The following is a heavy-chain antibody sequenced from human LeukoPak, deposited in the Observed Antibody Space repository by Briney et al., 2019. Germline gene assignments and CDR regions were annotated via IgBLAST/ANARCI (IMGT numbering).Heavy chain of an antibody. CDR3: ARGGVRWLMAHYYYYYYMDV. CDR1: GFTFSSYS. Sequence: GGSLRLSCAASGFTFSSYSMNWVRQAPGKGLEWVSYISSSSSTIYYADSVKGRFTISRDNAKNSLYLQMNSLRAEETAVYYCARGGVRWLMAHYYYYYYMDVWGKGTTVTVSS. J-gene: IGHJ6*03. CDR2: ISSSSSTI. D-gene: IGHD4-17*01. V-gene: IGHV3-48*01.